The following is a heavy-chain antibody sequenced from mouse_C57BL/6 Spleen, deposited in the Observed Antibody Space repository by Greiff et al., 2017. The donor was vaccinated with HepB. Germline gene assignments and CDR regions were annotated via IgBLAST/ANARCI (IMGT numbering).Heavy chain of an antibody. J-gene: IGHJ1*03. Sequence: QVQLQQSGAELVRPGASVTLSCKASGYTFTDYEMHWVKQTPVHGLEWIGAIDPETGGTAYNQKFKGKAILTADKSSSTAYMELRSLTSEDSAVYYCTPVRQGGDGYFDVWGTGTTVTVSS. CDR1: GYTFTDYE. CDR3: TPVRQGGDGYFDV. V-gene: IGHV1-15*01. D-gene: IGHD2-14*01. CDR2: IDPETGGT.